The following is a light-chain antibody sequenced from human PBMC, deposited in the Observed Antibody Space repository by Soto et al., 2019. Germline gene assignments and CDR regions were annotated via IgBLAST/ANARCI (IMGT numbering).Light chain of an antibody. CDR2: VAS. CDR1: QSINIY. J-gene: IGKJ1*01. V-gene: IGKV1-39*01. CDR3: QQLKTYPPT. Sequence: DIQMTQSPSSLSASVGDSVTITCRASQSINIYLSWYQQKPGKAPKLLINVASTLQGGVPSRFSGSGSGTEFTLAISSLQPEDSATYYCQQLKTYPPTFGQGTKVEIK.